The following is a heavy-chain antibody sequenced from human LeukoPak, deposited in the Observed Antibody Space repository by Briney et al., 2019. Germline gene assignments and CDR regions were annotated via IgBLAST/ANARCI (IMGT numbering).Heavy chain of an antibody. V-gene: IGHV4-39*07. CDR3: ARRNVEIGAFDI. J-gene: IGHJ3*02. D-gene: IGHD5-24*01. Sequence: PSETLSLTCTVSGGSISSSSYYWGWIRQPPGKGLEWIGSIHYSGSTYYNPSLRSRVTMTVDTSKSQFSLKLSSVTAADTAVYYCARRNVEIGAFDIWGQGTMVTVSS. CDR1: GGSISSSSYY. CDR2: IHYSGST.